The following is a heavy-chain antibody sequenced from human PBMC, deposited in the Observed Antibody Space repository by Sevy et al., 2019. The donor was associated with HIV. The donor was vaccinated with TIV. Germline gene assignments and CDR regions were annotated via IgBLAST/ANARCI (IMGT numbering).Heavy chain of an antibody. J-gene: IGHJ4*02. CDR1: GYTFTSYE. CDR2: INPSGGST. V-gene: IGHV1-46*01. D-gene: IGHD2-21*02. Sequence: ASGKVSCKASGYTFTSYEIHWVRQAPGQGLEWMGIINPSGGSTSYSQKFQGRVAMTRDTSTPTVYMEMSRLRSEDTAVYFCARLRSCGGDCYYYDYWGQGTLVTVSS. CDR3: ARLRSCGGDCYYYDY.